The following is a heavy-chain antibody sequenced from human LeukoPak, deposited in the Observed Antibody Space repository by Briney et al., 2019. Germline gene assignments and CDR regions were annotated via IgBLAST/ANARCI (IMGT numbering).Heavy chain of an antibody. CDR3: ARVRYYYDSSGYPNWFDP. CDR2: IGSGGDST. J-gene: IGHJ5*02. Sequence: PGGSLRLSCAASGFTFNNYAMSWVRQAPGKGLEWVSAIGSGGDSTYYADSVKGRFTISRDNSKNTLYLQMNSLRAEDTAVYYCARVRYYYDSSGYPNWFDPWGQGTLVTVSS. D-gene: IGHD3-22*01. CDR1: GFTFNNYA. V-gene: IGHV3-23*01.